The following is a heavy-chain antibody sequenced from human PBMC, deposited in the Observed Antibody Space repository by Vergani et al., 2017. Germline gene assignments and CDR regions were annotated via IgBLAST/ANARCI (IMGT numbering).Heavy chain of an antibody. D-gene: IGHD3-10*01. V-gene: IGHV1-3*01. Sequence: QVQLVQSGAEVKKPGASVKVSCKASGYTFTSYAMHWVRQAPGQRLEWMGWINAGNGNTKYSQKFQGRVTITRDTSAGTAYMGLSSLRSEDTAVYYCARVRYYYGSGSYYSRPLNYYYGMDVWGQGTTVTVSS. CDR3: ARVRYYYGSGSYYSRPLNYYYGMDV. CDR1: GYTFTSYA. J-gene: IGHJ6*02. CDR2: INAGNGNT.